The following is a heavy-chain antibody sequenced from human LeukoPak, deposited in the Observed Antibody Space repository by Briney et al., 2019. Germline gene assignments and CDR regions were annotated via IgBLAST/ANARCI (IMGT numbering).Heavy chain of an antibody. CDR2: ISSSSAST. V-gene: IGHV3-23*01. CDR1: GFTFSSYA. Sequence: PGGSLRLSSAASGFTFSSYAMSWVRQAPGKGLEWVSTISSSSASTYYADSVKGRFTISRDNSKNTLYLQMNSLRAEDKAVYNCAKYRGSGWYFDYWGQGTLVTVSS. D-gene: IGHD6-19*01. CDR3: AKYRGSGWYFDY. J-gene: IGHJ4*02.